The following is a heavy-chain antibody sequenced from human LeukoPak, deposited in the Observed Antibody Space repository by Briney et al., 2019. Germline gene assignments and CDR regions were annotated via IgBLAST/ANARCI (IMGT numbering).Heavy chain of an antibody. CDR1: GYSFRNYW. V-gene: IGHV5-51*01. J-gene: IGHJ4*02. CDR2: IYPGNSDT. Sequence: GDSLKISCKVSGYSFRNYWIGWVRQMPGKGLDWMGIIYPGNSDTIYRPSFQGQVTISADKSISTAYLQWSSLKASDTAMYYCARQYSGYDYYFDYWGQGTLVTVSS. D-gene: IGHD5-12*01. CDR3: ARQYSGYDYYFDY.